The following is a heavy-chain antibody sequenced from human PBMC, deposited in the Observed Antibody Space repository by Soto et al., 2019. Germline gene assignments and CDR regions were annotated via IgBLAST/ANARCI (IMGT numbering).Heavy chain of an antibody. CDR3: GRGRSGQIVVFY. J-gene: IGHJ4*02. V-gene: IGHV1-2*02. D-gene: IGHD1-26*01. Sequence: ASVKVSCKTSGYTFTGHYIHWVRQAPQQGPEWVGEIGPESGATRYAQKFRGRVTMTMDTSITTVYMELKNLSPDDTAVYYCGRGRSGQIVVFYWGQGTLVTVS. CDR1: GYTFTGHY. CDR2: IGPESGAT.